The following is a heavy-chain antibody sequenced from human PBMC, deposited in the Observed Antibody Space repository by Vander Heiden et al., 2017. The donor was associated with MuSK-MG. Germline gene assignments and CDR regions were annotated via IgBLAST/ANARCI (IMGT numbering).Heavy chain of an antibody. D-gene: IGHD3-16*01. CDR2: IKTKADGGTI. CDR3: TSVLRESVWGSSHAFDF. J-gene: IGHJ3*01. V-gene: IGHV3-15*01. CDR1: GLPFRGAY. Sequence: DVQLVESGGGLVKSGGSLRLSCAASGLPFRGAYLSWVRQASGKGLEWVGRIKTKADGGTIEYAAPVKGRFTISRDDSKNTLYLQMNSLKTEDTAIYYCTSVLRESVWGSSHAFDFWGQGTMVTVSS.